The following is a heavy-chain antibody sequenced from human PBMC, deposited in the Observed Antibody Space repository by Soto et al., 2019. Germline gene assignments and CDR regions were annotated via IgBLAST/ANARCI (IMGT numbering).Heavy chain of an antibody. CDR2: ISAYNGNT. CDR3: ARDLGPMTTVIRGSIDY. V-gene: IGHV1-18*01. CDR1: GYTFTNYG. D-gene: IGHD4-17*01. J-gene: IGHJ4*02. Sequence: QVQLVQSGAEVKNPGASVKVSCKASGYTFTNYGISWVRQAPGQGLEWMGWISAYNGNTNYAQKLQGRVTMTTDTSTSTADRELSGLSSDHTDVYYCARDLGPMTTVIRGSIDYWGQGTLVTVSS.